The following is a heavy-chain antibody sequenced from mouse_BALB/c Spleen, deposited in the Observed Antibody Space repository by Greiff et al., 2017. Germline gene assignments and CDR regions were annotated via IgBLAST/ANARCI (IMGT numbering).Heavy chain of an antibody. Sequence: QVQLQQSAAELARPGASVKMSCKASGYTFTSYTMHWVKQRPGQGLEWIGYINPSSGYTEYNQKFKDKTTLTADKSSSTAYMQLSSLTSEDSAVYYCARWGRSYAMDYWGQGTSVTVSS. CDR1: GYTFTSYT. V-gene: IGHV1-4*02. J-gene: IGHJ4*01. CDR2: INPSSGYT. D-gene: IGHD1-1*01. CDR3: ARWGRSYAMDY.